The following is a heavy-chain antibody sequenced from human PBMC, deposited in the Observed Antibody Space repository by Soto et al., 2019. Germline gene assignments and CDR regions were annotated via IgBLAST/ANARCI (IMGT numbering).Heavy chain of an antibody. V-gene: IGHV3-21*01. CDR1: GFTFSTYD. CDR3: ARRTVTTYHYFDY. J-gene: IGHJ4*02. D-gene: IGHD4-17*01. CDR2: INRASIYV. Sequence: GGSLRLSCVASGFTFSTYDMNWVRQAPGKGLEWVSSINRASIYVYYADSVRGRFTISRDNAKNSLYLQMDSLRVEDTAVYYCARRTVTTYHYFDYWGQGTLVTVSS.